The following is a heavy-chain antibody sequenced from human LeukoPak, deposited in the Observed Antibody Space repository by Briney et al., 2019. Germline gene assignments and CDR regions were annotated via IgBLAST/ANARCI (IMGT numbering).Heavy chain of an antibody. CDR2: IYSGGST. V-gene: IGHV3-66*01. J-gene: IGHJ1*01. CDR3: ARSADPEYFQP. Sequence: GGSLRLSCAASEFTVSSNYMSWVRQAPGKGLEWVSVIYSGGSTYYADSVKGRFTISRDNSKNTLYLQMNSLRAEDTAVYYCARSADPEYFQPWGQGTLVTLPS. CDR1: EFTVSSNY.